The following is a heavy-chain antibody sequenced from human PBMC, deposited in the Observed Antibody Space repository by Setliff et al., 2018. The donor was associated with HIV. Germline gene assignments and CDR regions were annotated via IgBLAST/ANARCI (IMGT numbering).Heavy chain of an antibody. D-gene: IGHD4-4*01. Sequence: GASVKVSCKASGGTFSSYAISWVRQAPGQGLEWMGGIIPIFGTANYAQKFQGRVTITADESTSTAYMELSSLRSEDTAAYYCARLTTTLSYYYYMDVWGKGTTVTAP. CDR2: IIPIFGTA. J-gene: IGHJ6*03. CDR3: ARLTTTLSYYYYMDV. CDR1: GGTFSSYA. V-gene: IGHV1-69*13.